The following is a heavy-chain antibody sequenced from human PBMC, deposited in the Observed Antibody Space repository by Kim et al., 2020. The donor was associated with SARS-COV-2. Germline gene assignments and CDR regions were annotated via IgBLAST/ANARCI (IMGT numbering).Heavy chain of an antibody. CDR2: ISAYNGNT. J-gene: IGHJ5*02. D-gene: IGHD1-1*01. CDR1: GYTFTSYG. CDR3: ARDRGTANRNWFDP. V-gene: IGHV1-18*01. Sequence: ASVKVSCKASGYTFTSYGISWVRQAPGQGLEWMGWISAYNGNTNYAQKLQGRVTMTTDTSTSTAYMELRSLRSDDTAVYYCARDRGTANRNWFDPWGQGTLLTVSS.